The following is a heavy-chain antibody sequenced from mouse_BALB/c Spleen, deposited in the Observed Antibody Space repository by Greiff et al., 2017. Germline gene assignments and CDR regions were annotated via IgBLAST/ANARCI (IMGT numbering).Heavy chain of an antibody. V-gene: IGHV5-15*02. J-gene: IGHJ2*01. CDR3: ARFGGLRLFDY. D-gene: IGHD2-4*01. CDR2: ISNLAYSI. CDR1: GFTFSDYG. Sequence: EVKLVESGGGLVQPGGSRKLSCAASGFTFSDYGMAWVRQAPGKGPEWVAFISNLAYSIYYADTVTGRFTISRENAKNTLYLEMSSLRSEDTAMYYCARFGGLRLFDYWGQGTTLTVSS.